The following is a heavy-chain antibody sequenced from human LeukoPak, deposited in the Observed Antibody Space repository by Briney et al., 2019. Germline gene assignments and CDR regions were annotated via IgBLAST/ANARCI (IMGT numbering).Heavy chain of an antibody. CDR2: FSGSGGST. J-gene: IGHJ6*03. CDR3: AKVPRIQLWVYYFYRDV. CDR1: GVTFRSYA. Sequence: PGRSLRLSCAASGVTFRSYAMSWVRQAPGKGLEWVSAFSGSGGSTYSADSAKGRFTISRDNSKNTLYLHMNSLRAEDTAVYNCAKVPRIQLWVYYFYRDVWGKGTTVSVSS. D-gene: IGHD5-18*01. V-gene: IGHV3-23*01.